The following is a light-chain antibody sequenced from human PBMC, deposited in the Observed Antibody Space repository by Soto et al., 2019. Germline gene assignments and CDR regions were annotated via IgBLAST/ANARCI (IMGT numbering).Light chain of an antibody. J-gene: IGKJ5*01. V-gene: IGKV3-20*01. CDR1: QSVSSY. CDR3: QQYGTSPPT. CDR2: GAS. Sequence: EIVLTHSPATLSLSPGERATLSFRASQSVSSYLAWYQQKPGQAPRLLMSGASSRATGTPDRFSGSGSGTDFILTISRLEPEDFAVYYCQQYGTSPPTFGQGTRLEIK.